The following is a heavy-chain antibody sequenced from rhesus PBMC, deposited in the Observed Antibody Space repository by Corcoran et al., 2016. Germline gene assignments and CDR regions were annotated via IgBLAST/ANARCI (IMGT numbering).Heavy chain of an antibody. Sequence: QVQLQESGPGLVKPSETLSLTCAVSGGSFSGYYWGWIRQPPGRGLAWIGYCSGGSGSTDYNPSLKSRVTISTDTSKNHFSLKLSSVTAADTAVYYCTREGRTEVIMGWYFDLWGPGTPITISS. D-gene: IGHD3-34*01. CDR2: CSGGSGST. V-gene: IGHV4-165*01. CDR3: TREGRTEVIMGWYFDL. CDR1: GGSFSGYY. J-gene: IGHJ2*01.